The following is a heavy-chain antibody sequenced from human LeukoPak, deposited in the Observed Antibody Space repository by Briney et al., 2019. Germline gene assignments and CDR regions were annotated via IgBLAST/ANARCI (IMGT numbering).Heavy chain of an antibody. Sequence: ASVKVSCKASGYTFTCYPISWVRQAPGQGLEWMGWITTYNGNTKYAQKLQGRVTMTTDTSTSTVYMDLRGLRSDDTAVYYCARGYDYGDYVGDFDYWGQGTLVTVSS. V-gene: IGHV1-18*01. CDR3: ARGYDYGDYVGDFDY. CDR2: ITTYNGNT. J-gene: IGHJ4*02. CDR1: GYTFTCYP. D-gene: IGHD4-17*01.